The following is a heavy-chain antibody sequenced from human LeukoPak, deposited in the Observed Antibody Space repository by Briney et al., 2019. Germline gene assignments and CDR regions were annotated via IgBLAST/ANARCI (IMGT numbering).Heavy chain of an antibody. CDR3: ASDGFDI. V-gene: IGHV1-3*01. CDR2: INDGNGNT. J-gene: IGHJ3*02. CDR1: GYGFNKYA. Sequence: SVTVSCKASGYGFNKYAMYWVGQARGKGLEGMGWINDGNGNTKYSQKFQGRVTITRDTSASTAYMELSSLRFEDTAVYYCASDGFDIWGQRTMVTVSS.